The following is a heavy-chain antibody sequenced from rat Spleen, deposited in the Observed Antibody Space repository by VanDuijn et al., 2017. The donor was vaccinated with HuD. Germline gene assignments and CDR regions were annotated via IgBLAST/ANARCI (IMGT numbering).Heavy chain of an antibody. J-gene: IGHJ2*01. Sequence: EVQLVESDGGLVQPGRSLKLSCAASGFTFNNYGMAWVRQAPTKGLEWVATISYDGISTYYRDSVKGRFTLSRDNAKSTLYLQMDSLRSEDTATYYCARHGYNSYFDYWGQGVMVTVSS. CDR1: GFTFNNYG. V-gene: IGHV5-29*01. D-gene: IGHD1-9*01. CDR2: ISYDGIST. CDR3: ARHGYNSYFDY.